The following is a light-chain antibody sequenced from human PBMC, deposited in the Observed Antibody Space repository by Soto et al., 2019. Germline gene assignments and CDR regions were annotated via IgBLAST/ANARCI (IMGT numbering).Light chain of an antibody. CDR2: LEGSGSY. J-gene: IGLJ3*02. V-gene: IGLV4-60*02. CDR3: ETWDSNTHV. Sequence: QPVLTQSSSASASLGSSVKLTCTLSSGHSSYIIAWHQQQPGKAPRYLMKLEGSGSYNKGSGVPDRFSGSSSGADRYLTTSNLQFEDEADYYCETWDSNTHVFGGGTQLTVL. CDR1: SGHSSYI.